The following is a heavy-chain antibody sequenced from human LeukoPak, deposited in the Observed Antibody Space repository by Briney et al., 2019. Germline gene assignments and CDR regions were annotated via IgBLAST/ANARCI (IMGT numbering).Heavy chain of an antibody. D-gene: IGHD2-15*01. V-gene: IGHV3-23*01. J-gene: IGHJ4*02. CDR2: ISGSGGST. CDR1: GFTFSSYA. CDR3: AKIGSVVAATSSFDY. Sequence: GGSLRLSCAASGFTFSSYAMSWVHQAPGKGLEWVSAISGSGGSTYYADSVKGRFTISRDNSKNTLYLQMNSLRAEDTAVYYCAKIGSVVAATSSFDYWGQGTLVTVSS.